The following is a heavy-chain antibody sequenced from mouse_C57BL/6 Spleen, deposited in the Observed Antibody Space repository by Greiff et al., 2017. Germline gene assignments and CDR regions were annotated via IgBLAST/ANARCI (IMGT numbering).Heavy chain of an antibody. Sequence: DVKLQESGPGLVKPSQSLSLTCSVTGYSITSGYYWNWIRQFPGNKLEWMGYISYDGSNNYNPSLKNRISITRDTSKNQFFLKLNSVTTEDTATYYCAREDYSYWYFDVWGTGTTVTVSS. V-gene: IGHV3-6*01. J-gene: IGHJ1*03. CDR3: AREDYSYWYFDV. CDR2: ISYDGSN. D-gene: IGHD1-1*01. CDR1: GYSITSGYY.